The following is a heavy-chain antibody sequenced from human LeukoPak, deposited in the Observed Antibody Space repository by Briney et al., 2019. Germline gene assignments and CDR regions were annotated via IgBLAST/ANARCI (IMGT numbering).Heavy chain of an antibody. CDR2: IIPILGIA. J-gene: IGHJ3*02. CDR1: GYTFTGYY. CDR3: ARRGGDYGGPRTFDI. Sequence: GASVKVSCKASGYTFTGYYMHWVRQAPGQGLEWMGRIIPILGIANYAQKFQGRVTITADKSTSTAYMELSSLRSEDTAVYYCARRGGDYGGPRTFDIWGQGTMVTVSS. V-gene: IGHV1-69*02. D-gene: IGHD4-17*01.